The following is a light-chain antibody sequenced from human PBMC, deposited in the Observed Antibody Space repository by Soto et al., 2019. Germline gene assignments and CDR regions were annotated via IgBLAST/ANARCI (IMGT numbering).Light chain of an antibody. J-gene: IGKJ1*01. V-gene: IGKV1-27*01. CDR3: QKYNSASWT. Sequence: IQMTQSPSSRSASLVDIVTITFRASQGIINYLAWYQQKPGKVPKLLIDAASTLQSWVPSRFSGSGSGTDFTLTISSLQPEDVATYYCQKYNSASWTFGQGTKVDIK. CDR1: QGIINY. CDR2: AAS.